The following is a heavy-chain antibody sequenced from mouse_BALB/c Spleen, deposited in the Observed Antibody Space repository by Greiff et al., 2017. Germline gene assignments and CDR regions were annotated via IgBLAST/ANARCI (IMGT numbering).Heavy chain of an antibody. V-gene: IGHV1-69*02. CDR1: GYTFTSYW. J-gene: IGHJ1*01. CDR3: ARSDYDGYFDV. D-gene: IGHD2-4*01. CDR2: IDPSDSET. Sequence: QVQLQQPGAELVKPGAPVKLSSKASGYTFTSYWMNWVKQRPGRGLEWIGRIDPSDSETHYNQKFKDKATLTVDKSSSTAYIQLSSLTSEDSAVYYCARSDYDGYFDVWGAGTTVTVSS.